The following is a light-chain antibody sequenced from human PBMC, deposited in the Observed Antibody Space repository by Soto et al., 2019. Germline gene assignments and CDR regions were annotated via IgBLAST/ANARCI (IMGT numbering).Light chain of an antibody. CDR1: SSNIGAGYD. Sequence: QSVLTQPPSVSGAPGQRVTISCTGSSSNIGAGYDVHWYRQLPGTAPKPLIYGNSNRPSGVPDRFSGSKSGTSASLAITGLQAEDEADYYCQSYDSSLSVVFGGGTKLTVL. V-gene: IGLV1-40*01. J-gene: IGLJ2*01. CDR2: GNS. CDR3: QSYDSSLSVV.